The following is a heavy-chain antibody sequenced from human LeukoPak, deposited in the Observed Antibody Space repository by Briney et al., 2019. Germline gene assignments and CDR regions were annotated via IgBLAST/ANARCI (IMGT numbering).Heavy chain of an antibody. Sequence: PGGSLRLSCAASGFTFDDYGMNWVRHAPGKGLEWVSGINWNGGSTGYADSVKGRFTISRDHAKNSLYLQMNSLRVEDTAVYYCVRGHIGGAAHDDAFDIWGQGTMVTVSS. V-gene: IGHV3-20*04. CDR1: GFTFDDYG. D-gene: IGHD6-19*01. CDR3: VRGHIGGAAHDDAFDI. J-gene: IGHJ3*02. CDR2: INWNGGST.